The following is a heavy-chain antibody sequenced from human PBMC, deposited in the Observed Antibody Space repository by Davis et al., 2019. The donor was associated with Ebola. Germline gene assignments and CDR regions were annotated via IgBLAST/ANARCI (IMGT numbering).Heavy chain of an antibody. CDR2: IYSGGST. CDR3: AREGSRNDYYYGMDV. Sequence: GESLKISCAASGFTVSGNYMSWVRQAPGKGLEWVSVIYSGGSTYYADSVKGRFTISRHNSKNTLYLQMNGLRAEDTAVYYCAREGSRNDYYYGMDVWGQGTTVTVSS. D-gene: IGHD6-13*01. CDR1: GFTVSGNY. J-gene: IGHJ6*02. V-gene: IGHV3-53*04.